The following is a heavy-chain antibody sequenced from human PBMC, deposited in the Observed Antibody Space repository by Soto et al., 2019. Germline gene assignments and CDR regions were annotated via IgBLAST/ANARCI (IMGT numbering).Heavy chain of an antibody. CDR1: GYTFTSYA. CDR2: INAGNGNT. CDR3: ARSTGSYYVWFDP. D-gene: IGHD1-26*01. Sequence: QVQLVQSGAEVKKPGASVKVSCKASGYTFTSYAMHWVRQAPGQRLEWMGWINAGNGNTKYSQKFQGRVTITRDTSASTAYMELSSLRSEDTAVYYCARSTGSYYVWFDPWGQGTLVTGSS. J-gene: IGHJ5*02. V-gene: IGHV1-3*01.